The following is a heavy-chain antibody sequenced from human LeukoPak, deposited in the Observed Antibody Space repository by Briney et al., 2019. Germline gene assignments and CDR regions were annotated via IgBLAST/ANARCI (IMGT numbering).Heavy chain of an antibody. D-gene: IGHD3-10*01. Sequence: PGGSLRLSCAASGFTFSSYAMSWVRQAPGKGLEWVSAISVSGGSTYYADSVKGRFTISRDNSKNTLYLQMNSLRAEDTAVYYCAKAAYYYGSGSPQYFQHWGQGTLVTVSS. V-gene: IGHV3-23*01. CDR3: AKAAYYYGSGSPQYFQH. CDR2: ISVSGGST. J-gene: IGHJ1*01. CDR1: GFTFSSYA.